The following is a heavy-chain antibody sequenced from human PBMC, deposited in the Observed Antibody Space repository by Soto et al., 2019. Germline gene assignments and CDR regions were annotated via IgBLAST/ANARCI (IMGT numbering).Heavy chain of an antibody. CDR1: GGSFSGYY. V-gene: IGHV4-34*01. CDR2: INHSGST. Sequence: SETLSLTCAVYGGSFSGYYWSWIRQPPGKGLEWIGEINHSGSTNYNPSLKSRVTISVDTSKNQFSLKLSSVTAADTAVYYCASPNLAVSDYHHYRLAVWGQGTTVTVSS. D-gene: IGHD2-8*01. CDR3: ASPNLAVSDYHHYRLAV. J-gene: IGHJ6*02.